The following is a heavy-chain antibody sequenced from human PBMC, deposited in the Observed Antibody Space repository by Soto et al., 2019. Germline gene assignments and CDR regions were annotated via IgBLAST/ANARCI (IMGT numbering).Heavy chain of an antibody. CDR3: ARYALWSGYYGITGWFDP. CDR1: GYTFTSYG. J-gene: IGHJ5*02. D-gene: IGHD3-3*01. Sequence: QVQLVQSGDEVKSPGASVKVSCKASGYTFTSYGISWVRQAPGQGLEWMGWISGYDAKTNYAKKLQGGVTMTTDTSTSTAYMELRSLRSDDTAVYYCARYALWSGYYGITGWFDPWGQGTLVTVSS. V-gene: IGHV1-18*01. CDR2: ISGYDAKT.